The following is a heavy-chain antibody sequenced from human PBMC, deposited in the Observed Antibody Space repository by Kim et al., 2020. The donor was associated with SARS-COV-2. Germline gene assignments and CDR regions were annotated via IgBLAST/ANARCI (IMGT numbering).Heavy chain of an antibody. D-gene: IGHD6-13*01. CDR1: GYTFTSYG. V-gene: IGHV1-18*01. Sequence: ASVKVSCKASGYTFTSYGISWVRQAPGQGLEWMGWISAYNGNTNYAQKLQGRVTMTTDTSTSTAYMELRSLRSDDTAVYYCARFGIAAAGTPAYYYYGMDVWGQGTTVTVSS. J-gene: IGHJ6*02. CDR2: ISAYNGNT. CDR3: ARFGIAAAGTPAYYYYGMDV.